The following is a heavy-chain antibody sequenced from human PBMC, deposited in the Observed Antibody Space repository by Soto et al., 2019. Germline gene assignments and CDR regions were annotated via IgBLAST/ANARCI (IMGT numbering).Heavy chain of an antibody. CDR2: ISYDGSNK. V-gene: IGHV3-30*18. CDR3: AKDQERNYFSSLVFADPGPSFDP. CDR1: GFTFSSYG. J-gene: IGHJ5*02. Sequence: GGSLRLSCAASGFTFSSYGMHWVRQAPGKGLEWVAVISYDGSNKYYADSVKGRFTISRDNSKNTLYLQMNSLRAEDTAVYYCAKDQERNYFSSLVFADPGPSFDPWGQGTLVTVSS. D-gene: IGHD4-4*01.